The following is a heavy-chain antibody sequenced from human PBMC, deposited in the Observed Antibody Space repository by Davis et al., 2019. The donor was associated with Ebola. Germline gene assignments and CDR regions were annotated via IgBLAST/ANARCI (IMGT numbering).Heavy chain of an antibody. CDR2: ISYDGSNK. Sequence: GGSLRLSCAASGFTFSSYGMRWVRQAPGKGLEWVAVISYDGSNKYYADSVKGRFTISRDNSKNTLYLQMNSLRAEDTAVYYCAKADPDFDYWGQGTLVTVSS. J-gene: IGHJ4*02. V-gene: IGHV3-30*18. CDR3: AKADPDFDY. CDR1: GFTFSSYG.